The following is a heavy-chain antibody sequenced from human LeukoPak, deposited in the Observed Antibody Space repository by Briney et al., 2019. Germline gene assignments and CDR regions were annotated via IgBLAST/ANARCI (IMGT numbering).Heavy chain of an antibody. CDR2: IYTSGST. CDR3: ARDEGYSYGYSGIDY. J-gene: IGHJ4*02. D-gene: IGHD5-18*01. CDR1: GGSISSGSYY. V-gene: IGHV4-61*02. Sequence: SETLSLTCTVSGGSISSGSYYWSWVRQPAGNGLEWIGRIYTSGSTNYNPSLKSRVTISVDTSKKQFSLKLSSVTAADTAVYYCARDEGYSYGYSGIDYWGQGTLVTVSS.